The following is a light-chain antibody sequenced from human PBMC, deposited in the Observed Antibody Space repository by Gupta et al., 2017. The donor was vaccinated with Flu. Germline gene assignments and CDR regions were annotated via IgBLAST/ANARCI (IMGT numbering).Light chain of an antibody. J-gene: IGKJ1*01. CDR2: RAS. Sequence: PSTLSASVGDRVTITCRASQTISTWLAWYQQKPGKAPKLVIYRASSLESGVPSRFSGSGSGTEFTLTISSLQPDDFATYYCQQYNSYSRTFGQGTKVEIK. CDR1: QTISTW. CDR3: QQYNSYSRT. V-gene: IGKV1-5*03.